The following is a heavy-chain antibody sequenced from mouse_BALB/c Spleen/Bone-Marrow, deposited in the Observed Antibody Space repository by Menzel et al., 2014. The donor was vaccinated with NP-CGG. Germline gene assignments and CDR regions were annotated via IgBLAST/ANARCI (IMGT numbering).Heavy chain of an antibody. CDR2: ISGYYGDA. Sequence: VQLQQSGAKLVRPGVSVKISCKGSGYTFTDHAIHWVKRSHAKSLEWIGVISGYYGDAIYNQKFKGKATMTVDKSSSTAYMELARLTSEDSAIYYCARSGKVRNAMDYWGQGTLVTVSS. V-gene: IGHV1S137*01. CDR1: GYTFTDHA. D-gene: IGHD2-14*01. CDR3: ARSGKVRNAMDY. J-gene: IGHJ4*01.